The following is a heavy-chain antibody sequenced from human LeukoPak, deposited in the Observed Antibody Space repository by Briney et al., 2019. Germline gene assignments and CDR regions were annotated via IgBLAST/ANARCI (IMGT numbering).Heavy chain of an antibody. CDR1: GFTFSTYG. D-gene: IGHD4-17*01. CDR2: IRYDGSNK. J-gene: IGHJ4*02. Sequence: GGFLRLSCAASGFTFSTYGTHWVRQAPGKGLEWVAFIRYDGSNKYYADSVKGRFTISRDNSKNTLYLQMNSLRAEDTAVYYCAKDNYDYGDYDGGDYWGQGTLVTVSS. V-gene: IGHV3-30*02. CDR3: AKDNYDYGDYDGGDY.